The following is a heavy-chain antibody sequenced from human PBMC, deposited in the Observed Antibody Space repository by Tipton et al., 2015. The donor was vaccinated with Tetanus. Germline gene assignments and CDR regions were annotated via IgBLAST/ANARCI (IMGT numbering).Heavy chain of an antibody. CDR3: ARSEQQLVRGYYYYYMDV. Sequence: TLSLTCTVSGGSISSSNYYWGWIRQPPGKGLEWIGRIYYSGSTPYNPSLKSRVTISVDTSKNQFSLKLSSVTAADTAVYYCARSEQQLVRGYYYYYMDVWGKGTTVTVSS. J-gene: IGHJ6*03. CDR2: IYYSGST. CDR1: GGSISSSNYY. D-gene: IGHD6-13*01. V-gene: IGHV4-39*07.